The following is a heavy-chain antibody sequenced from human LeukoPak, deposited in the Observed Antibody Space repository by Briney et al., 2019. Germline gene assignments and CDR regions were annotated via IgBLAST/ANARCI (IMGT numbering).Heavy chain of an antibody. CDR1: GFTFSDHY. Sequence: GGSLRLSCAASGFTFSDHYLDWVRQAPGKGLEWVSAISGSGGSTYYADSVKGRFTISRDNSKNTLYLQMNSLRAEDTAVYYCAKDLGATAWGQGTLVTVSS. J-gene: IGHJ4*02. CDR2: ISGSGGST. D-gene: IGHD1-26*01. CDR3: AKDLGATA. V-gene: IGHV3-23*01.